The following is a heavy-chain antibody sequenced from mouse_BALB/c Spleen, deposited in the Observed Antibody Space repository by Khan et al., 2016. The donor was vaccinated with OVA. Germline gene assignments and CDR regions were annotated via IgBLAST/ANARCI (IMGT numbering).Heavy chain of an antibody. CDR1: GYSITSDYA. CDR3: ARGRAY. D-gene: IGHD3-3*01. V-gene: IGHV3-2*02. Sequence: EVQLQESGPGLVKPSQSLSLTCTVTGYSITSDYAWNWIRQFPGNKLEWMGYIRYSGSTSYTPSLKSRISITRDPSKHQFFLQLNSVTTEDTATYYCARGRAYWGQGTLVTVSA. CDR2: IRYSGST. J-gene: IGHJ3*01.